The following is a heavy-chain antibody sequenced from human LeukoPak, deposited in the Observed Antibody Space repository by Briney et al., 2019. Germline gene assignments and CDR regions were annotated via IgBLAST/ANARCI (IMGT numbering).Heavy chain of an antibody. CDR2: IYYSGTT. V-gene: IGHV4-39*01. J-gene: IGHJ4*02. D-gene: IGHD3-3*01. CDR3: ARLPRYDFWS. Sequence: SETLSLTCTVSGDPISRTNFYWGWIRQPPGKGLEWIGSIYYSGTTNYNPPLKSRVTISVDTSKKQFSLKLRSVTAADTAVYYCARLPRYDFWSWGQGTLVTVSS. CDR1: GDPISRTNFY.